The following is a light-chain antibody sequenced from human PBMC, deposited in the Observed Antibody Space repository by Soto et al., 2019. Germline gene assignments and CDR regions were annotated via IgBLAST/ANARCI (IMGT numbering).Light chain of an antibody. CDR2: SAS. J-gene: IGKJ1*01. CDR1: ERVSTN. V-gene: IGKV3-15*01. CDR3: QQYNNLPPT. Sequence: PGESATLSCRASERVSTNLAWYQQTPGQAPRLLIYSASRRPTDIPVRFSVSGSGAEFTLTISSLQSEDFAIYYCQQYNNLPPTFGQGTKVDIK.